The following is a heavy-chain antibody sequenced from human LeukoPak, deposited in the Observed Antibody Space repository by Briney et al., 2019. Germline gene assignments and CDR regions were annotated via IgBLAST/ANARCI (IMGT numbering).Heavy chain of an antibody. D-gene: IGHD6-13*01. CDR2: IYYSGST. CDR3: ARLDSSSWLFDY. Sequence: KPSETLSLTCTVSGGSISSYYWSWIRQPPGKGLEWIGYIYYSGSTNYNPSLKSRVTISVDTSKNQFSLKLSSVTAADTAVYYCARLDSSSWLFDYWGQGTLVTVSS. J-gene: IGHJ4*02. V-gene: IGHV4-59*08. CDR1: GGSISSYY.